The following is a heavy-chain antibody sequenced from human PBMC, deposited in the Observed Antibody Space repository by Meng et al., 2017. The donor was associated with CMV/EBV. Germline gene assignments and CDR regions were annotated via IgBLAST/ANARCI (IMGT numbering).Heavy chain of an antibody. V-gene: IGHV4-39*01. CDR1: GGSIGSSSYY. Sequence: LSCTVSGGSIGSSSYYWGWIRQPPGKGLEWIGSIYYSGSTYYNPSLKSRVTISVDTSKNQFSLKLSSVTAADTAVYYCARLGDGYNSGYFDYWGQGTLVTVSS. CDR2: IYYSGST. J-gene: IGHJ4*02. D-gene: IGHD5-24*01. CDR3: ARLGDGYNSGYFDY.